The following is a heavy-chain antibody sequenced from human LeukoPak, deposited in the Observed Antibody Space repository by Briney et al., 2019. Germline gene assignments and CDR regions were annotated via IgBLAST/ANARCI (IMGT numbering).Heavy chain of an antibody. J-gene: IGHJ4*02. CDR3: AKADPSNYVDY. CDR2: ISYDGSNK. Sequence: GGSLRLSCAASGFTFSSYGMHWVRQAPGKGLEWVAVISYDGSNKYYADSVKGRFTISRDDSKNTLYLQMNSLRAEDTAVYYCAKADPSNYVDYWGQGTLVTVSS. CDR1: GFTFSSYG. V-gene: IGHV3-30*18.